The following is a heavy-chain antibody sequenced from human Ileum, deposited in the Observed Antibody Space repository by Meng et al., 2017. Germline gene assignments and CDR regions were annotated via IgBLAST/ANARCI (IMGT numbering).Heavy chain of an antibody. D-gene: IGHD1-1*01. J-gene: IGHJ4*02. CDR3: AREGAYNGGDY. CDR1: GYTFTTYG. Sequence: QVQRVQSGAEVNKPWASVKVSCKASGYTFTTYGISWVRQAPGQGLEWMGWMNTDKGNTNYAQKFQGRVTMTRDTSTSTAYMELRSLRSDDTAVYYCAREGAYNGGDYWGQGTLVTVSS. CDR2: MNTDKGNT. V-gene: IGHV1-18*01.